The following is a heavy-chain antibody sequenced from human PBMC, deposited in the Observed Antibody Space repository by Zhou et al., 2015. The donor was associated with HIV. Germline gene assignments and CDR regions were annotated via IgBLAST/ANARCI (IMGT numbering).Heavy chain of an antibody. Sequence: QVQLVQSGAEVKKPGSSVKVSCKASGGTFSSYAISWVRQAPGQGLEWMGGIIPIFGTANYAQKFQGRVTITADESTSTAYMELSSLRSEDTAVYYCARDPGYSSGWYTPGPMDYFDYWGQGTLVTVSS. CDR2: IIPIFGTA. J-gene: IGHJ4*02. CDR1: GGTFSSYA. D-gene: IGHD6-19*01. V-gene: IGHV1-69*01. CDR3: ARDPGYSSGWYTPGPMDYFDY.